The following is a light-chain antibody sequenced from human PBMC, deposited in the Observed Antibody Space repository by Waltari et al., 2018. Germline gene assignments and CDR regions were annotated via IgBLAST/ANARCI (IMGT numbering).Light chain of an antibody. V-gene: IGLV4-69*01. J-gene: IGLJ2*01. Sequence: QVALTQSPSASASLGASVKLTCTLSSGHSSYAIAWHQKQPERGPRFLMRLNSDGSHNKGDGISDRFSGSSSGADRYLIISTVQSEDDGDYYCQTWGSYWIFGGGTKLTVL. CDR2: LNSDGSH. CDR1: SGHSSYA. CDR3: QTWGSYWI.